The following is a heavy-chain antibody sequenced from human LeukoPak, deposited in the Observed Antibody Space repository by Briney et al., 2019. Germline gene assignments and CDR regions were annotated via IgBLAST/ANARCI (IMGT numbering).Heavy chain of an antibody. J-gene: IGHJ5*02. CDR2: IYTSGST. CDR1: GGSVSRYY. CDR3: ARSWNYARGYWFDP. Sequence: PSEGLSLTGTGAGGSVSRYYWRWIRQPAGKGLEWIGRIYTSGSTNYNPSLKSRVTMSVDTSKNQFSLKLSSVTAADTAVYYCARSWNYARGYWFDPWGQGTLVTVSS. V-gene: IGHV4-4*07. D-gene: IGHD1-7*01.